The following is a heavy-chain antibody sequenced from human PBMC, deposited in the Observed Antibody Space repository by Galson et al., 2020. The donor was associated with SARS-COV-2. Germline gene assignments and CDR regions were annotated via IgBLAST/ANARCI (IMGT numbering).Heavy chain of an antibody. D-gene: IGHD1-26*01. V-gene: IGHV3-30*01. J-gene: IGHJ4*02. Sequence: GESLKISCAASGFTFSSYAMHWVRQAPGKGLEWVAVISYDGSNKYYADSVKGRFTISRDNSKNTLYLQMNSLRAEDTAVYYCAREAYSGSSFDYWGQGTLVTVSS. CDR1: GFTFSSYA. CDR2: ISYDGSNK. CDR3: AREAYSGSSFDY.